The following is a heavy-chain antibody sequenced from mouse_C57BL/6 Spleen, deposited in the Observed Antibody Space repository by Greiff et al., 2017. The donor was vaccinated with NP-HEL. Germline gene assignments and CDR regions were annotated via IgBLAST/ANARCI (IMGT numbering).Heavy chain of an antibody. J-gene: IGHJ1*03. D-gene: IGHD2-4*01. CDR3: ARPRYDYDGDWYFDV. V-gene: IGHV1-52*01. CDR1: GYTFTSYW. CDR2: IDPSDSET. Sequence: QVQLQQPGAELVRPGSSVKLSCKASGYTFTSYWMHWVKQRPLQGLEWIGNIDPSDSETHYNQKFKDKATLTVDKSSSTAYMQLSSLTSEDSAVYYCARPRYDYDGDWYFDVWGTGTTVTVSS.